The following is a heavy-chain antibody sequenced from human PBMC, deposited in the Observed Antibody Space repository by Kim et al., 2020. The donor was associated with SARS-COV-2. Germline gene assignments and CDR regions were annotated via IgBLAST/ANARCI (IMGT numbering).Heavy chain of an antibody. J-gene: IGHJ6*02. D-gene: IGHD2-2*02. CDR3: ARGRAGVVPGPIQGIGPHYDYYVMDV. CDR1: GGSFSGYH. Sequence: SETLSLTCAVYGGSFSGYHWSWIRQPPGKGLDWIGEITYSGSTNYNPSLKSRVTISVDTSKNQFSLKLRSVTAADTAVYYCARGRAGVVPGPIQGIGPHYDYYVMDVWGQGTTVTVSS. CDR2: ITYSGST. V-gene: IGHV4-34*01.